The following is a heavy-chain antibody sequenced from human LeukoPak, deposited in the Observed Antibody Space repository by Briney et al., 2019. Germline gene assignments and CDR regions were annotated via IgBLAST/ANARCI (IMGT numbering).Heavy chain of an antibody. CDR2: IRSKANSYAT. V-gene: IGHV3-73*01. CDR3: TRPSPYTAMSDY. CDR1: GFTFSGSA. J-gene: IGHJ4*02. Sequence: GGSLKLSCAASGFTFSGSAMHWVRQASGKGLEWVGRIRSKANSYATAYAASVKGRFTISRDDSKNTAYLQMNSLKTEDTAVYYCTRPSPYTAMSDYWGQGTLVTVSS. D-gene: IGHD5-18*01.